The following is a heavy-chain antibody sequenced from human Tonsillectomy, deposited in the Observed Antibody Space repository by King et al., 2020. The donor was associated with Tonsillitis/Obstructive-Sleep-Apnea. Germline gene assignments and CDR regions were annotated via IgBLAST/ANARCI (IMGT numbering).Heavy chain of an antibody. V-gene: IGHV3-53*01. CDR2: IYSGGST. CDR1: GLTVSNNY. J-gene: IGHJ6*03. Sequence: VQLVESGGGLIQPGGSLRLSCAASGLTVSNNYMSWVRQAPGKGLEWVSVIYSGGSTYYADCVKGRFTISRDNSKNPVYLQMNSLRAEDAAVYYCASGYCSGGSCPHYYYMDVWGKGTTVTVS. D-gene: IGHD2-15*01. CDR3: ASGYCSGGSCPHYYYMDV.